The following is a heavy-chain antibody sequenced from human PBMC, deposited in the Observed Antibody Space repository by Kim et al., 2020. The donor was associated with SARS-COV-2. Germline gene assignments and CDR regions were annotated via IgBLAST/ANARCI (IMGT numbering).Heavy chain of an antibody. V-gene: IGHV1-8*01. J-gene: IGHJ5*02. Sequence: AQKFQGRVTMTRNTSISTAYMELSSLRSEDTAVYYCARGRSWPPNWFDPWGQGTLVTVSS. CDR3: ARGRSWPPNWFDP. D-gene: IGHD3-10*01.